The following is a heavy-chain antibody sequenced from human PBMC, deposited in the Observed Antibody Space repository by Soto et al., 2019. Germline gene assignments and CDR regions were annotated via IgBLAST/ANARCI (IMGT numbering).Heavy chain of an antibody. V-gene: IGHV3-23*01. CDR1: GFTFRSSA. CDR2: LSITGGGT. Sequence: PGGSLRLSCAASGFTFRSSAMSWVRQAPGKGLEWVSGLSITGGGTFYADSFKGRFIISRDNSKNMVYLQMDDLRIEDTAVYFCAKNTAAARPEYFDFWGQGVLVTVYS. J-gene: IGHJ4*02. CDR3: AKNTAAARPEYFDF. D-gene: IGHD6-6*01.